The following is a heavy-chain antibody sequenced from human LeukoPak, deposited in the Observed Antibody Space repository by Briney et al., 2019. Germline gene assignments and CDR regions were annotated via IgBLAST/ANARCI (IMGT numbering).Heavy chain of an antibody. D-gene: IGHD6-13*01. CDR3: AKDGGTGRIAAPGADY. Sequence: GGSLRLSCAASGFTFSGYGMHWVRQAPGKGLEWVALISYDGSNKYYTDSVKGRFTISRDDSKNTYLQMNRLRAEDTAVYYCAKDGGTGRIAAPGADYWGQGTLVTVSS. CDR1: GFTFSGYG. CDR2: ISYDGSNK. V-gene: IGHV3-30*18. J-gene: IGHJ4*02.